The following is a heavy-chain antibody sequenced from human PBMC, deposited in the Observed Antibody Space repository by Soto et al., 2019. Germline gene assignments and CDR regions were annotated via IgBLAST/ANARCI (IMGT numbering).Heavy chain of an antibody. CDR1: GYTFANYG. D-gene: IGHD3-22*01. CDR3: ARDPSSGYFDSSDHPTGFDY. Sequence: QVQLVQSGAEMKKPGASVKVSCKASGYTFANYGFSWVRQAPGQGLEWVGWVSGNTADTHYAQKFQGRVTMTTDTSTRTAYMELRSLRSDDTAVYYCARDPSSGYFDSSDHPTGFDYWGQGTLVTVSS. CDR2: VSGNTADT. V-gene: IGHV1-18*04. J-gene: IGHJ4*02.